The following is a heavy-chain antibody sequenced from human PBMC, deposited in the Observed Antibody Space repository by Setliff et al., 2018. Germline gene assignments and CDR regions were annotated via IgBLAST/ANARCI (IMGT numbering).Heavy chain of an antibody. V-gene: IGHV1-18*01. CDR3: ARDLSTTVMTRSWYYFDY. D-gene: IGHD4-17*01. Sequence: ASVKVSCKASGYTFATYGISWVRQAPGQGLEWMGWISPYNSNTNYAQNFQGRVTMTIDTSTSTAYMELRSLRSDDTAMYYCARDLSTTVMTRSWYYFDYWGQGTLGTVSS. CDR1: GYTFATYG. J-gene: IGHJ4*02. CDR2: ISPYNSNT.